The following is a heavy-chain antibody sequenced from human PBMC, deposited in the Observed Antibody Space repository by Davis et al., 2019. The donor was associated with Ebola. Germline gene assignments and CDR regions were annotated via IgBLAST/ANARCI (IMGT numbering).Heavy chain of an antibody. CDR3: ARIPNCSGGNCPEIYGMDV. CDR1: GYTFSSYW. CDR2: IYPGDSDT. V-gene: IGHV5-51*01. D-gene: IGHD2-15*01. J-gene: IGHJ6*02. Sequence: GESLKISCQGSGYTFSSYWIGWVRQMPGKGLESMGMIYPGDSDTKYSPSFQGQVTISTDKSISTAYLQWSSLKASDTAMYYCARIPNCSGGNCPEIYGMDVWGQGTTVTVSS.